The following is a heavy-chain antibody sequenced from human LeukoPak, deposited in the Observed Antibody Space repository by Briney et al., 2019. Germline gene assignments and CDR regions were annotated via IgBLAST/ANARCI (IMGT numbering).Heavy chain of an antibody. CDR2: INPNTGDT. CDR1: RYTFTGFY. CDR3: ARDPLLTGYYWPYYFDY. J-gene: IGHJ4*02. Sequence: GASVKVSCKASRYTFTGFYIHWVRQAPGQGLEWMGWINPNTGDTNYAQTFQGRVSITRDPSITTAYRELSRLRYDDTAIYYCARDPLLTGYYWPYYFDYWGQGTLVTVSS. V-gene: IGHV1-2*02. D-gene: IGHD3-9*01.